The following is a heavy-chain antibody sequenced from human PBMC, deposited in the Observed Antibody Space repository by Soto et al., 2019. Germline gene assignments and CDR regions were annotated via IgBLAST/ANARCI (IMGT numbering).Heavy chain of an antibody. Sequence: QVQLVQSGAEVKKPGSSVKVSCKASGGTFSSYAISWVRQAPGQGLEWMGGLIPIFGTANYAQKFQGRVTTTADESTSTAYMELSSLRSEDTAVYYCARVSGGSYSLDYYYGMDVWGQGTTVTVSS. V-gene: IGHV1-69*01. J-gene: IGHJ6*02. CDR1: GGTFSSYA. CDR3: ARVSGGSYSLDYYYGMDV. CDR2: LIPIFGTA. D-gene: IGHD1-26*01.